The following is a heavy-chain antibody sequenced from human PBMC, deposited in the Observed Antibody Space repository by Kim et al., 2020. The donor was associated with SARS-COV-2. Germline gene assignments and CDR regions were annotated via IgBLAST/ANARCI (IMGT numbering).Heavy chain of an antibody. Sequence: SLKSRVTISVDTSKNQFSLKLSSVTAADTAVYYCARVLTSPSKGDTYFDYWGQGTLVTVSS. J-gene: IGHJ4*02. D-gene: IGHD3-16*01. CDR3: ARVLTSPSKGDTYFDY. V-gene: IGHV4-59*12.